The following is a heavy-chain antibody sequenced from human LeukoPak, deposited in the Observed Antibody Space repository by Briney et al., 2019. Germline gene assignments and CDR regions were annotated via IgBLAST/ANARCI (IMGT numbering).Heavy chain of an antibody. V-gene: IGHV1-69*13. D-gene: IGHD2-2*01. Sequence: ASVKVSCKASGGTFSSYAISWVRQAPGQGLEWMGGIIPIFGTANYAQKFQGRVTITADESTSTAYMELSSLRSEDTAVYYCARESSFLAPAATWAGVTYNWFDPWGQGTLVTVSS. CDR1: GGTFSSYA. CDR3: ARESSFLAPAATWAGVTYNWFDP. CDR2: IIPIFGTA. J-gene: IGHJ5*02.